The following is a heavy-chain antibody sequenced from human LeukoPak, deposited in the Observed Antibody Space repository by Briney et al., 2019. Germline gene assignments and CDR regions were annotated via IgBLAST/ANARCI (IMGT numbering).Heavy chain of an antibody. Sequence: PSETLSLSCGVSGGSISSGGHYWNWIRQHPGKGLEWIGYISYTGSTYYNASLKSRVTISVDTSKNQFSLRLRSVTAADTAVYYCVSDARGDGDYGWFDPWGQGALVTISS. CDR1: GGSISSGGHY. CDR2: ISYTGST. CDR3: VSDARGDGDYGWFDP. J-gene: IGHJ5*02. V-gene: IGHV4-31*11. D-gene: IGHD4-17*01.